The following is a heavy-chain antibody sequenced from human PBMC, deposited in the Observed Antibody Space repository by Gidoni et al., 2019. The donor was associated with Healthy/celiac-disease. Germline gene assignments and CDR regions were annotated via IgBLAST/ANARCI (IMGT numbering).Heavy chain of an antibody. CDR1: GSTFNIHW. CDR3: ARRHFDFWSGYSETLDY. D-gene: IGHD3-3*01. J-gene: IGHJ4*02. CDR2: IKEDGSET. V-gene: IGHV3-7*01. Sequence: EVQLVESGGGLVQPGGSLRLSCVASGSTFNIHWMNWVRQAPGKGLEWVANIKEDGSETHYVDSVKGRFTISRDNAKKSLYLQMKSLRAEDTAVYYCARRHFDFWSGYSETLDYWGQGTLVTVSS.